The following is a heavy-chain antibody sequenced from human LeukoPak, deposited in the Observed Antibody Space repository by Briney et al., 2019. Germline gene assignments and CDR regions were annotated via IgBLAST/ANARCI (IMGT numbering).Heavy chain of an antibody. Sequence: ASLKVSCKASGYTFNGYYMHWVRQAPGQGLEWMGWINPNSGGTNYAQKFQGRVTMTRDTSISTAYMDLSSLRSDDTAVYYCARYSSSWSKRGDAFDIWGQGTMVTVSS. J-gene: IGHJ3*02. CDR2: INPNSGGT. D-gene: IGHD6-13*01. CDR3: ARYSSSWSKRGDAFDI. CDR1: GYTFNGYY. V-gene: IGHV1-2*02.